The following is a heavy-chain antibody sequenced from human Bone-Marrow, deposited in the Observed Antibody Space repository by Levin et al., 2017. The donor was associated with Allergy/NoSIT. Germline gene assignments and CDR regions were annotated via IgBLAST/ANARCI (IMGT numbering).Heavy chain of an antibody. D-gene: IGHD3-10*01. V-gene: IGHV3-9*01. CDR2: IMWDSSSI. CDR1: GFTFNEHA. J-gene: IGHJ6*02. CDR3: GKDMSPGGMDV. Sequence: GGSLRLSCAGSGFTFNEHAMHWVRQAPGKGLEWVSGIMWDSSSIGYADSVKGRFTISRDNAKNSLYLQMNSLRVEDTALYYCGKDMSPGGMDVWGRGTTVTVSS.